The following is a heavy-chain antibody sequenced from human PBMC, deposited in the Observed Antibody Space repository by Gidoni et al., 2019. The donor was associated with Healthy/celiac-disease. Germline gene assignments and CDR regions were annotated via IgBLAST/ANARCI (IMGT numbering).Heavy chain of an antibody. V-gene: IGHV3-23*04. Sequence: EVQLVESGGGLVQPGGSLRLSCAASGFTFSSDASSWVRQAPGKGREWVAAISGSGGSTYYADSVKGRFTISRDNSKNTLYLQMNSLRAEDTAVYYCAKDQDIVGATPGFDYWGQGTLVTVSS. D-gene: IGHD1-26*01. CDR1: GFTFSSDA. J-gene: IGHJ4*02. CDR3: AKDQDIVGATPGFDY. CDR2: ISGSGGST.